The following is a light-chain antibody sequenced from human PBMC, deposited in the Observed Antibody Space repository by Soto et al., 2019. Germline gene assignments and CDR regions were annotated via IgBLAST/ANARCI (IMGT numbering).Light chain of an antibody. V-gene: IGKV3-20*01. J-gene: IGKJ5*01. Sequence: ESVLTQSPGTLSLSPLEIATLSCMASQSVSSNYLAWYQQKPGQAPRLLIYGASTRATGIPDRFSGSGSGTDFTLTISRLEPEDFATYYCQQLNSYPRITFGQGTRLEIK. CDR2: GAS. CDR1: QSVSSNY. CDR3: QQLNSYPRIT.